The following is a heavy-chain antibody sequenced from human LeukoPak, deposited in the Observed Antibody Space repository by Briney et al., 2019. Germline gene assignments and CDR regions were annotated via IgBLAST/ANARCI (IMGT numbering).Heavy chain of an antibody. CDR3: ARHSHYYDSSGYYYWGSYNWFDP. D-gene: IGHD3-22*01. Sequence: PSETLSLTCTVSGGSISSSSYYWGWIRQPPGKGLLWIGSIYYSGSTYYNPSLKSRVTISVDTAKNQFSKKLSSVTAADTAVYYCARHSHYYDSSGYYYWGSYNWFDPWGQGTLVTVSS. J-gene: IGHJ5*02. V-gene: IGHV4-39*01. CDR1: GGSISSSSYY. CDR2: IYYSGST.